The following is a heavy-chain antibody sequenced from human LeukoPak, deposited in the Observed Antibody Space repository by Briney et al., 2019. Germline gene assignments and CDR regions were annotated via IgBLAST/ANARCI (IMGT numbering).Heavy chain of an antibody. CDR2: IYHSGST. V-gene: IGHV4-38-2*02. J-gene: IGHJ1*01. CDR3: ARGSIAVAGSPTEYFQH. Sequence: PSETLSLTCTVSGYSISSGYYWGWIRQPPGKGLEWIGSIYHSGSTYYNPSLKSRVTISVDTSKNQFSLKLSSVTAADTAVYYCARGSIAVAGSPTEYFQHWGQGTLVTVSS. CDR1: GYSISSGYY. D-gene: IGHD6-19*01.